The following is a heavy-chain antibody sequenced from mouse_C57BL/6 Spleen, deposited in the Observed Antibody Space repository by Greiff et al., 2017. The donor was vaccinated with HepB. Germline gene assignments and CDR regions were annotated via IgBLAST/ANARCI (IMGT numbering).Heavy chain of an antibody. CDR3: ARRDYYGSFFDY. D-gene: IGHD1-1*01. J-gene: IGHJ2*01. V-gene: IGHV5-12*01. Sequence: EVQVVESGGGLVQPGGSLKLSCAASGFTFSDYYMYWVRQTPEKRLEWVAYISNGGGSTYYPDTVKGRFTISRDNAKNTLYLQMSRLKSEDTAMYYCARRDYYGSFFDYWGQGTTLTVSS. CDR2: ISNGGGST. CDR1: GFTFSDYY.